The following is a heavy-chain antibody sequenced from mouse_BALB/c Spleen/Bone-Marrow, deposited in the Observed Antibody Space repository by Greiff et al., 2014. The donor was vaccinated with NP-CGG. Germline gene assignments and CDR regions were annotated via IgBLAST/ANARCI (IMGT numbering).Heavy chain of an antibody. CDR1: GFTFSSFG. CDR3: TRSGTLGSMDY. J-gene: IGHJ4*01. D-gene: IGHD3-3*01. V-gene: IGHV5-17*02. Sequence: EVKVVESGGGLVQPGGSRKLSCAASGFTFSSFGMHWVRQAPEKGLEWVAYISSGSSTIYYADTMKGRLTISRDNPKNTLFLQMASLRSEDTAMYYCTRSGTLGSMDYWGQGTSVTVSS. CDR2: ISSGSSTI.